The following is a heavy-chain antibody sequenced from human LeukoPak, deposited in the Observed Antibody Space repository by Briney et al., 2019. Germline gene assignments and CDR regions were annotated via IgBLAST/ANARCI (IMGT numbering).Heavy chain of an antibody. V-gene: IGHV3-30*04. CDR1: GFTFGSYA. D-gene: IGHD5-12*01. CDR3: ARDGVRYSGYDTYYFDY. Sequence: PGRSLRLSCAASGFTFGSYAMHWVRQAPGKGLEWVAVISYDGSNKYYADSVKGRFTISRDNSKNTLYLQMNSLRAEDTAVYYCARDGVRYSGYDTYYFDYWGQGTLVTVSS. J-gene: IGHJ4*02. CDR2: ISYDGSNK.